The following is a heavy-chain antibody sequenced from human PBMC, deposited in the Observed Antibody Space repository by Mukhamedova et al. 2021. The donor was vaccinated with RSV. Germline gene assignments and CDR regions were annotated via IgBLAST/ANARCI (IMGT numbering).Heavy chain of an antibody. CDR2: ISSSSSYI. J-gene: IGHJ4*02. CDR3: ARHDYYGSGRGYFDY. Sequence: GLEWVSSISSSSSYIYYADSVKGRFTISRDNAKNSLYLQMNSLRAEDTAVYYCARHDYYGSGRGYFDYWGQGTLVTVSS. D-gene: IGHD3-10*01. V-gene: IGHV3-21*01.